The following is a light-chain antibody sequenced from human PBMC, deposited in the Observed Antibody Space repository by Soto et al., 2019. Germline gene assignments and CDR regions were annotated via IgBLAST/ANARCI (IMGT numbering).Light chain of an antibody. J-gene: IGLJ1*01. CDR1: SSNIGARVD. CDR2: ANN. CDR3: QSYDSSLSGSYA. V-gene: IGLV1-40*01. Sequence: QSVLTQPPSVTGAPGQTVTISCTGTSSNIGARVDVHWYQHLPGTAPKLLIYANNIRPSGVPDRFSGSKSGSSASLAISGLQAEDEGDYYCQSYDSSLSGSYAFGTGTKRTVL.